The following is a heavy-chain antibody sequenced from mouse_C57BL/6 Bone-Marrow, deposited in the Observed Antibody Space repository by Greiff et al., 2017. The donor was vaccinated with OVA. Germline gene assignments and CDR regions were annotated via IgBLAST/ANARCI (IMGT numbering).Heavy chain of an antibody. CDR2: ISGGGGNT. V-gene: IGHV5-9*01. CDR1: GFTFSSYT. CDR3: ARHSLRYPPPMDY. Sequence: EVQLVESGGGLVKPGGSLKLSCAASGFTFSSYTMSWVRQTPEKRLEWVATISGGGGNTYYPDSVKGRFTISRDNAKTTLYLQMSSLRSEDTALYYCARHSLRYPPPMDYWGQGTSVTVSS. D-gene: IGHD1-1*01. J-gene: IGHJ4*01.